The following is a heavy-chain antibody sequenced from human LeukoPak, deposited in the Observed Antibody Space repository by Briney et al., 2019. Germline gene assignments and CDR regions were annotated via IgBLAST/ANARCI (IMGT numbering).Heavy chain of an antibody. CDR1: GFTFSSYA. J-gene: IGHJ6*03. CDR2: ISGSGGST. V-gene: IGHV3-23*01. D-gene: IGHD2-2*01. CDR3: ARDGVVPAAIYYYYYMDV. Sequence: GVSLRLSCAASGFTFSSYAMSWARPAPGKGREWVSAISGSGGSTYYADSVKGRFTISRDNAKNSLYLQMNSLRAEDTAVYYCARDGVVPAAIYYYYYMDVWGKGTTVTVSS.